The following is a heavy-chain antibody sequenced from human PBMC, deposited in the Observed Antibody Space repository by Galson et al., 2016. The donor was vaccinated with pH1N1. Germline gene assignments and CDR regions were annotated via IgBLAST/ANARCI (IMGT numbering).Heavy chain of an antibody. Sequence: VKVSCKVSGDTFSDYFMHWVQQAPGRGLQWMGLVDSEDGETEYAENFQGRITITADRSTDTVYMEMSNLRPDDTAVYYCHRPWVKTTAYDDYWGQGTLVTVSS. D-gene: IGHD2/OR15-2a*01. CDR3: HRPWVKTTAYDDY. J-gene: IGHJ4*02. CDR2: VDSEDGET. V-gene: IGHV1-69-2*01. CDR1: GDTFSDYF.